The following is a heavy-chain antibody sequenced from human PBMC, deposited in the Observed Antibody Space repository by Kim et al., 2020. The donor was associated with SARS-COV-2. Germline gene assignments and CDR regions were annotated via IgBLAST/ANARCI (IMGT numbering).Heavy chain of an antibody. CDR1: GGSISSSSYY. V-gene: IGHV4-39*01. CDR2: IYYSGST. CDR3: ATYDFWSGPYYGMDV. D-gene: IGHD3-3*01. Sequence: SETLSLTCTVSGGSISSSSYYWGWIRQPPGKGLEWIGSIYYSGSTYYKPSLKSRVTISVDTSKNQFFLKLSSVTAADTAVYYCATYDFWSGPYYGMDVWGQGTTVTVSS. J-gene: IGHJ6*02.